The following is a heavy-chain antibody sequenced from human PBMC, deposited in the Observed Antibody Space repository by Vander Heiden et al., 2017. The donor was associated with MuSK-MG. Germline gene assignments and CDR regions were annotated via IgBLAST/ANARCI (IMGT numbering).Heavy chain of an antibody. CDR1: GFTSSSYW. CDR2: IKQDGSEK. CDR3: ARGSEQGPEWDV. D-gene: IGHD6-19*01. V-gene: IGHV3-7*01. J-gene: IGHJ6*02. Sequence: EVQLVEPGGGLVQPGGSLRLSCAASGFTSSSYWMSWVRQAPGKGLEWVANIKQDGSEKYYVDSVKGRFTISRDNAKNALYLQMNSLRAEDTAVYYCARGSEQGPEWDVWGQGTTVTVSS.